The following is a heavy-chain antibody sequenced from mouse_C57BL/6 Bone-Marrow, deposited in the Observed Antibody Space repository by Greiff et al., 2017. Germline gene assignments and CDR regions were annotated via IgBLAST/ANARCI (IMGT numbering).Heavy chain of an antibody. CDR1: GYTFTSYY. Sequence: VQLQQSGAELVKPGASVKLSCKASGYTFTSYYMYWVKQRPRQGLEWIGGINPSNGGTNFNEKFKSKATLTADKSSNTAYMQLSSLTSEDSAVYYCTRSGYGGFAYWGQGTLVTVSA. D-gene: IGHD1-1*02. CDR2: INPSNGGT. V-gene: IGHV1-53*01. CDR3: TRSGYGGFAY. J-gene: IGHJ3*01.